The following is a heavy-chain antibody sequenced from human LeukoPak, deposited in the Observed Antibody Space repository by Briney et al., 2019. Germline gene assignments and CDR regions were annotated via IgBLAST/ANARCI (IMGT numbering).Heavy chain of an antibody. J-gene: IGHJ4*02. Sequence: GGSLRLSCAASGFTFDDYGMSWVRQAPGKGLEWVASIGPTGSDRYHADSIKGRFTISRDNANNFLYLQMNSLRAEDTAVYYCATETNGRHYDYWGQGTLLTVSS. V-gene: IGHV3-21*06. CDR3: ATETNGRHYDY. CDR1: GFTFDDYG. D-gene: IGHD1-14*01. CDR2: IGPTGSDR.